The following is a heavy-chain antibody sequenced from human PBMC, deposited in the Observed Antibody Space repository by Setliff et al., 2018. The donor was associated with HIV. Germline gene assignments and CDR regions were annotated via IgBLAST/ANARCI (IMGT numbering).Heavy chain of an antibody. CDR3: ARGYASGSGSYYFDY. D-gene: IGHD3-16*01. CDR1: GYTFTSYY. Sequence: ASVKVSCKASGYTFTSYYMHWVRQAAGQGLEWMGWMNPYSGNTGYAQKFRGRITMTRDTSRGTAHMELRSLRSDDTAVYFCARGYASGSGSYYFDYWGQGTLVTVSS. V-gene: IGHV1-8*02. CDR2: MNPYSGNT. J-gene: IGHJ4*02.